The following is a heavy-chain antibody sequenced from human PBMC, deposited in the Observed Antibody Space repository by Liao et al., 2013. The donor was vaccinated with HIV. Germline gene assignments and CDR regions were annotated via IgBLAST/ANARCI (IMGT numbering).Heavy chain of an antibody. D-gene: IGHD2-21*02. CDR2: MYHSGAT. J-gene: IGHJ4*02. CDR1: GVSISSGGYS. Sequence: QVQLQESGSGLVKPSQTLSLTCAVSGVSISSGGYSWSWIRQPPGKGLEWIGYMYHSGATYSNPSLKSRVTISVDTFTNQFSLKLSSVTAADTAVYYCATHTEYGDHQAFAYWGQGILVTVSS. V-gene: IGHV4-30-2*01. CDR3: ATHTEYGDHQAFAY.